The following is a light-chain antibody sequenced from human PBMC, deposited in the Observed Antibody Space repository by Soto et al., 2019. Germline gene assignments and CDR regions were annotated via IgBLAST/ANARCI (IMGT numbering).Light chain of an antibody. V-gene: IGKV3D-20*02. CDR3: QQRSNWPIT. J-gene: IGKJ5*01. CDR1: QSVSNNY. CDR2: GAS. Sequence: IVLTQSPGTLSLSAGERATLSCRASQSVSNNYLAWYQQKPGQAPRLLIYGASSRATGIPERFSGSGSGTDFTLTISSLAPEDFEVDYCQQRSNWPITFGQGTRLEIK.